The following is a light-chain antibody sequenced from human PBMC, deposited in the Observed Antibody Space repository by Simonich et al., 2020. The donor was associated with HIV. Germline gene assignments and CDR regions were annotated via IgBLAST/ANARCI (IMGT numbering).Light chain of an antibody. CDR1: ALPKKC. J-gene: IGLJ3*02. Sequence: SYELTQPPSVSVSPGQTARITCSGDALPKKCAYWYQQKSGQAPVLVIYEDSKLPSGIPERFSGSSSGTMATLTISGAQVEDESDYYCYSTDDSGNSWVFGGGTKLTVL. V-gene: IGLV3-10*01. CDR3: YSTDDSGNSWV. CDR2: EDS.